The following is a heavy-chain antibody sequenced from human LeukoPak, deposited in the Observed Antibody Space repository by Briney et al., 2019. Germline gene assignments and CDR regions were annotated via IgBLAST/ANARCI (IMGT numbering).Heavy chain of an antibody. CDR3: ARVDPFPGNH. V-gene: IGHV1-69*04. CDR2: IIPILGIA. Sequence: GASVKVSCKASGYTFTSYDINWVRQAPGQGLEWMGRIIPILGIANYAQKFQGRVTITADKSTSTAYMELSSLRSEDTAVYYCARVDPFPGNHWGQGTLVTVSS. CDR1: GYTFTSYD. J-gene: IGHJ4*02.